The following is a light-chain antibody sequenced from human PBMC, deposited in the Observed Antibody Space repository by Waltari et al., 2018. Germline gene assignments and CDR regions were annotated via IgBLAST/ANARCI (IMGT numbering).Light chain of an antibody. V-gene: IGKV3D-15*01. CDR3: QQYNNWPPGT. Sequence: ETVVTQSPGTLSVSPGERATLSCRTSPSIGSSLAWYQQKPGQSPGLLIYHASTRATGIPARFSGSGYETEFTLNISSLQSEDSAVYYCQQYNNWPPGTFGQGTRVEV. CDR2: HAS. J-gene: IGKJ1*01. CDR1: PSIGSS.